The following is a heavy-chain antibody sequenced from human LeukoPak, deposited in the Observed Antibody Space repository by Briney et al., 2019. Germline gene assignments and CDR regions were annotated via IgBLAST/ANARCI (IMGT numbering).Heavy chain of an antibody. Sequence: SETLSLTCAVYGGSFSGYYWSWIRQPPGKGLEWIGEINHSGSTNYNPSLKGRVTISVGTSKNQFSLKLSSVTAADTAVYYCARRMIVVVPADFDYWGQGTLVTVSS. CDR2: INHSGST. CDR3: ARRMIVVVPADFDY. D-gene: IGHD2-2*01. V-gene: IGHV4-34*01. CDR1: GGSFSGYY. J-gene: IGHJ4*02.